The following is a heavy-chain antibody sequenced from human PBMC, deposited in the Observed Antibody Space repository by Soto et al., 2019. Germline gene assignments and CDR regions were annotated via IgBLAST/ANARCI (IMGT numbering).Heavy chain of an antibody. J-gene: IGHJ3*02. Sequence: SETLSLTCTVSGGSISSGGYYWSWIRQHPGKGLEWIGYIYYSGSTYYNPSLKSRVTISVDTSKNQFSLKLGSVTAADTAVYYCARDLRIAATPHAFDIWGQGTMVTVSS. D-gene: IGHD6-6*01. CDR2: IYYSGST. CDR3: ARDLRIAATPHAFDI. CDR1: GGSISSGGYY. V-gene: IGHV4-31*03.